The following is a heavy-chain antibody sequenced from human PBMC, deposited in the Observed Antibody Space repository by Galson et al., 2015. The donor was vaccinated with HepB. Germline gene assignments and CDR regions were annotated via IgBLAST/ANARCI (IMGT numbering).Heavy chain of an antibody. V-gene: IGHV1-46*01. D-gene: IGHD3-10*01. CDR2: MNPAGSGR. Sequence: SVKVSCKASGYTFSNYYIQWVRQAPGQGLEWVGGMNPAGSGRVYAQKLQGRVTVASDTSTNTFYINLSSLQPEDTAVYYCARGSAIGTPGTGGPFDYWGQGTLVTVSS. J-gene: IGHJ4*02. CDR3: ARGSAIGTPGTGGPFDY. CDR1: GYTFSNYY.